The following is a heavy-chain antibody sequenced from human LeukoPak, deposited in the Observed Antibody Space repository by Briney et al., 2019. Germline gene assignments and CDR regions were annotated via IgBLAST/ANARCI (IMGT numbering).Heavy chain of an antibody. D-gene: IGHD2-15*01. CDR1: GYTFTSYG. V-gene: IGHV1-18*01. CDR2: ISAYNGNT. CDR3: ARAGYCSGGSCYSRWFDP. J-gene: IGHJ5*02. Sequence: ASVKVSCKASGYTFTSYGISWVRQAPGQGLEWVGWISAYNGNTNYAQKLQGRVTMTTDTSTSTAYMELRSLRSDDTDVYYCARAGYCSGGSCYSRWFDPWGQGTLVTVSS.